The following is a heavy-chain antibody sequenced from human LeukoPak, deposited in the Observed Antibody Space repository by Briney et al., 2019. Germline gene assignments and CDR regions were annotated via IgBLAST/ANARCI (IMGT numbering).Heavy chain of an antibody. J-gene: IGHJ5*02. CDR1: GGTFSSYA. Sequence: SCKASGGTFSSYAMSWVRQAPGKGLEWVSAISGSGGSTYYADSVKGRFTISRDNSKNTLYLQMNSLRAEDTAVYYCAKARGSSPNWFDPWGQGTLVTVSS. CDR2: ISGSGGST. D-gene: IGHD6-13*01. CDR3: AKARGSSPNWFDP. V-gene: IGHV3-23*01.